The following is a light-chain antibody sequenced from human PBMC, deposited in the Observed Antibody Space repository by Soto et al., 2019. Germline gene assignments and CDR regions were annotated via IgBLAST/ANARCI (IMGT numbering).Light chain of an antibody. J-gene: IGLJ2*01. V-gene: IGLV1-44*01. CDR3: AAWDDSLNGVV. CDR1: SSNIGSKT. Sequence: QYVLTQPPSASGTTGQRVTISCSGSSSNIGSKTVNWYQQLPGTAPKLLIYSNNQRPSGVPDRFSGSKSGTSASLAISGLQSEDEADYYCAAWDDSLNGVVFGGGTKLTVL. CDR2: SNN.